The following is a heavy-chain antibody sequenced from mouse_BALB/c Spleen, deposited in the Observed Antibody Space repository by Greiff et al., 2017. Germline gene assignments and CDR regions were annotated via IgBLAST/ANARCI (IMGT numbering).Heavy chain of an antibody. Sequence: QVQLQQSGAELVRPGVSVKISCKGSGYTFTDYAMHWVKQSHAKSLEWIGVISTYYGDASYNQKFKGKATMTVDKSSSTAYMELARLTSEDSAIYYCASGRLRPYAMVYWGQGTSVTVSS. D-gene: IGHD2-4*01. CDR1: GYTFTDYA. J-gene: IGHJ4*01. CDR3: ASGRLRPYAMVY. V-gene: IGHV1S137*01. CDR2: ISTYYGDA.